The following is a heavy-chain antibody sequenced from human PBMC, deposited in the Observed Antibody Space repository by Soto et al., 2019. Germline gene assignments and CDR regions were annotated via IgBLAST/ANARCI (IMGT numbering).Heavy chain of an antibody. J-gene: IGHJ3*02. CDR3: ARDESAFDI. V-gene: IGHV3-66*01. CDR1: GFTVSSDY. Sequence: GGSLRLSCAACGFTVSSDYMSWVRQAPGKGLEWVSVIYSGGYTYYADSVKGRFTISRDNSKNTLYLQMNSLRAEDTAVYYCARDESAFDIWGQGTMVTVSS. CDR2: IYSGGYT.